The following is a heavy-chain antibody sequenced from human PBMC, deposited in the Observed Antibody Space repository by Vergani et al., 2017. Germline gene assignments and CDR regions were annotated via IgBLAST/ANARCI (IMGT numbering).Heavy chain of an antibody. D-gene: IGHD2-2*01. J-gene: IGHJ6*02. Sequence: EVQLLESGGGLVQPGGSLRLSCAASGFTFSSYAMSWVRQAPGTGLEWVSSISSSSSYIYYADSVKGRFTITRDNAKNSLYLQMNSLRTEDTAVYYCATKGYCSSTGCYAGAFYYYYGMDVWGQGTTVTVSS. V-gene: IGHV3-21*01. CDR3: ATKGYCSSTGCYAGAFYYYYGMDV. CDR2: ISSSSSYI. CDR1: GFTFSSYA.